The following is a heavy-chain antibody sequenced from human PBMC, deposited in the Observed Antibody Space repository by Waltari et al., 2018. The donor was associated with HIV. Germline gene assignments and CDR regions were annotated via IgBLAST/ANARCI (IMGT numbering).Heavy chain of an antibody. V-gene: IGHV1-8*02. CDR3: ARMYCTLSTCSRTNWFDP. CDR2: INPKTGKT. J-gene: IGHJ5*02. D-gene: IGHD2-8*01. Sequence: VPLVQSGAEVKKPGASVKVSCKTSGYKFVDYDLNWVRQAKGKGLEWMGWINPKTGKTGTAQKFQDRMTMSVNVSSQIAYLDLRDLKSEDTATYFCARMYCTLSTCSRTNWFDPWGQGSSITVSS. CDR1: GYKFVDYD.